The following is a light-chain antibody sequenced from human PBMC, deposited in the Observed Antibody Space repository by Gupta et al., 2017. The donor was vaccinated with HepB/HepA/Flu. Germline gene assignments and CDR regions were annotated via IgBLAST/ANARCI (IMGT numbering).Light chain of an antibody. Sequence: DNEMTQSRLSLPVTPGEPASISWRSSQSLRHRNGYNYLDWYLKKPGQSPQLLIYLGSNRASGVPDRFSGSGSGTDFTLTISSVEAEDVGAYYCMQALQTPWTFGRGTKVEIK. CDR3: MQALQTPWT. V-gene: IGKV2-28*01. J-gene: IGKJ1*01. CDR1: QSLRHRNGYNY. CDR2: LGS.